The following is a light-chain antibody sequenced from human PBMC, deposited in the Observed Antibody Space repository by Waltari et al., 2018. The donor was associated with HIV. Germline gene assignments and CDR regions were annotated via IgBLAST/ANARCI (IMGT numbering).Light chain of an antibody. CDR2: GHS. J-gene: IGLJ2*01. CDR3: QSYDSSLSVV. CDR1: SSNLGAGCA. V-gene: IGLV1-40*03. Sequence: QSVLTPPPSVSGAPGQRVTISCPGSSSNLGAGCAVPWSQHFPGRAPKLLIYGHSNRASGVPGRFSGSRSGASASLAITGLRAEDEADYYCQSYDSSLSVVFGGGTTLTVL.